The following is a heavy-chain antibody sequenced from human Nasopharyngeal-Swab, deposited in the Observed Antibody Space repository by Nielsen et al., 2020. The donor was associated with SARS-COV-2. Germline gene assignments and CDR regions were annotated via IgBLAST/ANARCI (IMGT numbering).Heavy chain of an antibody. Sequence: GESLKISCFASGFTFSSYAMHWVRQAPGKGLEYVSAISSNGGSTYYADSVKGRFTISRDNSKNTLYLQMSSLRAEDTAVYYCVRLYDFWSGEPSWGQGTLVTVSS. CDR1: GFTFSSYA. CDR3: VRLYDFWSGEPS. CDR2: ISSNGGST. V-gene: IGHV3-64D*08. J-gene: IGHJ5*02. D-gene: IGHD3-3*01.